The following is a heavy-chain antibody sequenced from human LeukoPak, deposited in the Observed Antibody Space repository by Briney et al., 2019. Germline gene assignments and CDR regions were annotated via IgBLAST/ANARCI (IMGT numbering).Heavy chain of an antibody. CDR2: IYPGDSDT. J-gene: IGHJ3*02. CDR1: GYSFTTYW. D-gene: IGHD2-21*01. V-gene: IGHV5-51*01. CDR3: ARREWGLDGPDAFDI. Sequence: GESLKISCKGSGYSFTTYWIGWVRQMPGKGLEWMGIIYPGDSDTRYSPSFQGQVTISADKSISTAYLQWSSLKASDTAMYYCARREWGLDGPDAFDIWGQGTMVTVSS.